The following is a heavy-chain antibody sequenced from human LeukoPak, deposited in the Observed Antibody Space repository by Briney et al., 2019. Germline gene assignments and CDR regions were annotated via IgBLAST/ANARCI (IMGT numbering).Heavy chain of an antibody. D-gene: IGHD2-8*01. CDR3: ARGGVDPDS. J-gene: IGHJ4*02. V-gene: IGHV4-59*01. CDR1: GASISSYY. Sequence: SETLSLTCTVSGASISSYYWSWIRQPPGKGLEWIGYIYYSGSTNYNPSLKSRVTISLDTSKNQFSLKLRSVTAADTAVYYRARGGVDPDSWGQGTLVTVSS. CDR2: IYYSGST.